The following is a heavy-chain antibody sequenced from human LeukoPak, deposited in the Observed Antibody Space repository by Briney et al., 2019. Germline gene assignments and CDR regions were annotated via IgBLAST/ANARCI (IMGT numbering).Heavy chain of an antibody. D-gene: IGHD3-9*01. CDR2: VDPGGSGK. J-gene: IGHJ5*02. CDR1: GFTISSYW. V-gene: IGHV3-7*01. Sequence: PGGSLSLYCAASGFTISSYWMNWVRQAPGEGLEWVANVDPGGSGKYYIDSVKGRFTVSRDNAKNSLYLQRTSLRAEDTATYYGLSCAFDNPWGQGTLVTVSS. CDR3: LSCAFDNP.